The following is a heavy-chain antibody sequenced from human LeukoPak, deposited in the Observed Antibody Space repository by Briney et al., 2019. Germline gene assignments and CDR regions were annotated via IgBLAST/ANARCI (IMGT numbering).Heavy chain of an antibody. CDR3: ARTRYYYNSRSYGAPYYFDY. CDR1: GGSITNSTR. D-gene: IGHD3-10*01. V-gene: IGHV4-39*01. J-gene: IGHJ4*02. Sequence: SETLSLTCAVSGGSITNSTRWSWFRQPPGKGLEWIGSIYYSGSTYYNPSLKSRVTISVDTSKNQFSLKLSSVTAADTAVYYCARTRYYYNSRSYGAPYYFDYWGQGTLVTVSS. CDR2: IYYSGST.